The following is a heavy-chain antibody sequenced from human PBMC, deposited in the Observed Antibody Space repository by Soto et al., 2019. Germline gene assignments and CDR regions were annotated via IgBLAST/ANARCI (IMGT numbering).Heavy chain of an antibody. J-gene: IGHJ6*02. D-gene: IGHD1-26*01. V-gene: IGHV1-69*01. CDR2: IIPIFGTA. Sequence: QVQLVQSGAEVKKPGSSVKVSCKASGGTFSSYAISWVRQAPGHGLEWMGGIIPIFGTANYAQKFKGRVTITAEESTNKAYMELSSLRSEDTAVYYCARKGASYRNRIYYYYGMDLWGQGNTVTGSS. CDR3: ARKGASYRNRIYYYYGMDL. CDR1: GGTFSSYA.